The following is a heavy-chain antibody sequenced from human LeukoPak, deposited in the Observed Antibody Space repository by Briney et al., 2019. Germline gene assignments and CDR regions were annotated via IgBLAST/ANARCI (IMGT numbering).Heavy chain of an antibody. V-gene: IGHV4-4*02. CDR1: GGSITNTNY. J-gene: IGHJ4*02. Sequence: SGTLSLTCGVSGGSITNTNYWTWVRQPPGKGLEWIGEANLQGSTNYNPSLMGRVAIAVDTSENHISLQLTSVTAADTAVYYCAREGGPYRPLDYSGQGTLVTVSS. CDR3: AREGGPYRPLDY. CDR2: ANLQGST.